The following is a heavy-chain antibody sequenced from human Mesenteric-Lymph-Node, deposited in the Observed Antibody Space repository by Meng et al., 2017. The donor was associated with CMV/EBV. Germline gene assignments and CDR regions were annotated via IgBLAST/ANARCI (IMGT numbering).Heavy chain of an antibody. J-gene: IGHJ4*02. D-gene: IGHD1-7*01. CDR1: FTFRSYG. Sequence: FTFRSYGMHWVRQAPGKGLEWVAVIWYDGSNKYYADSVKGRFTISRDNSKNTLYLQMNSLRAEDTAVYYCAKDSYNWNYVGQRNHFDYWGQGTLVTVSS. V-gene: IGHV3-33*06. CDR2: IWYDGSNK. CDR3: AKDSYNWNYVGQRNHFDY.